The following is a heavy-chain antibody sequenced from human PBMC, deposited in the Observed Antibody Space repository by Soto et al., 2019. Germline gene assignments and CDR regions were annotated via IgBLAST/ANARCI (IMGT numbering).Heavy chain of an antibody. D-gene: IGHD6-19*01. CDR1: GFTFRSHA. Sequence: EVQLLESGGGLEQPGGSLRRSCAASGFTFRSHAMGWVRQSPGWGLEWVSGVSADGASTFHADSVNGRFTISRDNSKNTLFLQMNSLRVEDTALYYCAKDRPEIRGWYGCEAFDIWGQGTLVTVSS. J-gene: IGHJ3*02. V-gene: IGHV3-23*01. CDR3: AKDRPEIRGWYGCEAFDI. CDR2: VSADGAST.